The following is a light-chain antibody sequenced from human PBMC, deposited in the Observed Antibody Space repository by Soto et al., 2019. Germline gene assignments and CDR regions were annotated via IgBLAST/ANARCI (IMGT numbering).Light chain of an antibody. CDR3: QQSYTTPNT. Sequence: DIQVTQSPSSLSASVGDRVTITCRASQSINTYLNWYQQKPGRAPKLLIYAVSRLQSGVPSRFSGSASGTDFTLTISSLQPEDFATHYCQQSYTTPNTFGQGTKLEIK. CDR2: AVS. J-gene: IGKJ2*01. V-gene: IGKV1-39*01. CDR1: QSINTY.